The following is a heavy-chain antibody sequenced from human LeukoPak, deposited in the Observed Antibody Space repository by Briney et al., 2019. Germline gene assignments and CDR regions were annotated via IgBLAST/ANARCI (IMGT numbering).Heavy chain of an antibody. CDR1: GGSFSGYY. CDR3: ARRLGRKFGERFYYYHYMDV. D-gene: IGHD3-10*01. V-gene: IGHV4-34*01. CDR2: INHSGST. Sequence: SETLSLTCAVYGGSFSGYYWSWIRQPPGKGLEWIGEINHSGSTNYNPSLKSRVTISVDTSKNQFSLKLSSVTAADTAVYYCARRLGRKFGERFYYYHYMDVWGKGTTVTTSS. J-gene: IGHJ6*03.